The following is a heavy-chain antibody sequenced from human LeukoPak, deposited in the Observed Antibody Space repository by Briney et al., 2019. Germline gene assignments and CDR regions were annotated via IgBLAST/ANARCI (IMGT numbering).Heavy chain of an antibody. CDR1: GFTFSSYW. CDR3: ARMSYDFWSGYYSPYYYYGMDV. V-gene: IGHV3-7*01. CDR2: IKQDGSEK. Sequence: GGSLRLSCAAYGFTFSSYWMSWVRQAPGKGLEWVANIKQDGSEKYYVDSVKGRFTISRDNAKNSLYLQMNSLRAEDTAVYYCARMSYDFWSGYYSPYYYYGMDVWGQGTTVTVSS. D-gene: IGHD3-3*01. J-gene: IGHJ6*02.